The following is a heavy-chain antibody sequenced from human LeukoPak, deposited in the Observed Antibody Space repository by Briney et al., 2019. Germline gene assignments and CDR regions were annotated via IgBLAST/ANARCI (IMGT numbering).Heavy chain of an antibody. CDR2: IYSGGRT. Sequence: GSLRLSCAASGFTVSSNYMNWVRQAPGKGLEWVSVIYSGGRTYYADSVKGRFIISRDNSKNTLYLQMNSLRAEDTAVYYCARDTYDSSGSDAFDIWGQGTMVTVSS. D-gene: IGHD3-22*01. CDR1: GFTVSSNY. CDR3: ARDTYDSSGSDAFDI. J-gene: IGHJ3*02. V-gene: IGHV3-66*02.